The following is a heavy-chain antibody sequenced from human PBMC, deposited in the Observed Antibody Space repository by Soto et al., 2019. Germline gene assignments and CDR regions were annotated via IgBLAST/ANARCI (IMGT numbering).Heavy chain of an antibody. J-gene: IGHJ4*02. CDR2: IKEDGSEQ. V-gene: IGHV3-7*01. D-gene: IGHD4-17*01. CDR1: GFNFRRYW. Sequence: EVQLVESGGGLVQPGGSLRLSCAASGFNFRRYWMSWVRQAPGKGLEWVANIKEDGSEQYYVDSVKGRFTIFRDNAKNSLSLQMNSLRAEDPAIYYCARDPTASYGDSLLFDYWGQGTLVIVSS. CDR3: ARDPTASYGDSLLFDY.